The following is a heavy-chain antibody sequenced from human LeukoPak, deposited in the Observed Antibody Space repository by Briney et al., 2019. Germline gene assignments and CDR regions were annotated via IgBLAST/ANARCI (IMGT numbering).Heavy chain of an antibody. Sequence: PRGSLTLSCAASGLSFSSYEMNWVSQAPGKGLEWVSYIGSSGSTKYYTDSVKGRFTISRDNAKKSLYLQMNSLRAEDTAVYYCATTPYNRNSWYYFDYWGQGTLVTVSS. CDR2: IGSSGSTK. J-gene: IGHJ4*02. D-gene: IGHD6-13*01. CDR1: GLSFSSYE. V-gene: IGHV3-48*03. CDR3: ATTPYNRNSWYYFDY.